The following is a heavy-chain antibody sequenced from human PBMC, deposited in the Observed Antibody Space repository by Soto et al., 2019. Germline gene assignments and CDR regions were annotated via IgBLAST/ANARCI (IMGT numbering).Heavy chain of an antibody. CDR2: IHPDGGHT. Sequence: ASVNVSCKASGYAFTNYYVQWVRQAPGQGLEWMGVIHPDGGHTTYSQKFQDRVTMTRDTFTSTIHMELSSLRSEDTAVYYCARGDNDYWGKGTLVTVSS. V-gene: IGHV1-46*01. CDR1: GYAFTNYY. CDR3: ARGDNDY. J-gene: IGHJ4*02.